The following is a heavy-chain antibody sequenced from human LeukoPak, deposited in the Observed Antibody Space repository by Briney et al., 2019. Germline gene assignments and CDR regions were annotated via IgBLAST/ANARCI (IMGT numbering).Heavy chain of an antibody. CDR2: INPNSGFT. Sequence: ASVKVSCKASGYPFTGYYLHWVRQAPGQGLEWMGWINPNSGFTNYAQKFQGRVTMTRDTSISTAYMELSRLRSDDTAVYYCAGLADCSSSSCRSFDYWGQGTLVTVSS. D-gene: IGHD2-2*01. J-gene: IGHJ4*02. CDR1: GYPFTGYY. V-gene: IGHV1-2*02. CDR3: AGLADCSSSSCRSFDY.